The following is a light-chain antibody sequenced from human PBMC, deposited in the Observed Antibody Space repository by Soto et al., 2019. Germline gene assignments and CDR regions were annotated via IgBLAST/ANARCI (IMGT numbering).Light chain of an antibody. CDR2: WTS. CDR3: QQYYSLPPA. CDR1: QSVLYSFNNKNC. J-gene: IGKJ2*01. V-gene: IGKV4-1*01. Sequence: DIVMTQSPDSVAVSLGEGATINCKSSQSVLYSFNNKNCLAWYQQKSGQPPKLLIYWTSTRESGVPDRFSGSGSGTDFTLTITSVQAKDVAVYYCQQYYSLPPAFGQGTKLEIK.